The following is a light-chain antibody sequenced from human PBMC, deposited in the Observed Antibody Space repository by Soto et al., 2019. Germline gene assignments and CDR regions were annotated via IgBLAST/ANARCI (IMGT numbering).Light chain of an antibody. CDR2: STD. Sequence: QAVVTQEPSFSVSPGGTVTLTCGLSSGSVSTSYYPSWYQQTPGQAPRTLIYSTDIRSSGVPDRFSGSILGNKAALTITGAQADDESAYYCSQYMGSDFFYMGSDFWLFGGGTKLTVL. V-gene: IGLV8-61*01. J-gene: IGLJ3*02. CDR3: SQYMGSDFFYMGSDFWL. CDR1: SGSVSTSYY.